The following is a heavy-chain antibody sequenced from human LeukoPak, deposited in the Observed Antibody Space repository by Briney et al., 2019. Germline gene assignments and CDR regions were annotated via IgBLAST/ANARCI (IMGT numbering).Heavy chain of an antibody. CDR2: ISGSGRSL. CDR1: GFNSNDYV. V-gene: IGHV3-23*01. CDR3: ATEVVY. Sequence: GGSLRLSCAGSGFNSNDYVMSWVRQAPGKGLEWVSSISGSGRSLYYADSIKGRFNISRDNSKHILYLQMDSLRAEDTAIYYCATEVVYWGQGALVTVSS. J-gene: IGHJ4*02.